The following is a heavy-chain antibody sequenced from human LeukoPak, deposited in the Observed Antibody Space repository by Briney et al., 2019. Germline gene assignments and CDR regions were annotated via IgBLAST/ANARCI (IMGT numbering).Heavy chain of an antibody. Sequence: SETLSLTCAVYGGSFSGYYWSWIRQPPGRGLEWIGEINHSGSTNYNPSLKSRVTISVDTSKNQFSLKLSSVTAADTAVYYCARRKGYYYMDVWGKGTTVTVSS. CDR1: GGSFSGYY. V-gene: IGHV4-34*01. CDR3: ARRKGYYYMDV. CDR2: INHSGST. J-gene: IGHJ6*03.